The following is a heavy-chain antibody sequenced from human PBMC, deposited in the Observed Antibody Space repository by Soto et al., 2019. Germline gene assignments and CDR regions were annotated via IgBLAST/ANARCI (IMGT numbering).Heavy chain of an antibody. CDR2: INHSGST. V-gene: IGHV4-34*01. D-gene: IGHD3-10*01. CDR1: GGSFSGYY. Sequence: QVQLQQWGAGLLKPSETLSLTCAVYGGSFSGYYWSWIRQPPGKGLEWIGEINHSGSTNYNPSLKRRGTISVDPSKNQFALKLSSVTAADTAVYYCARSYGSGSSVGHWGQGTLVTVSS. CDR3: ARSYGSGSSVGH. J-gene: IGHJ4*02.